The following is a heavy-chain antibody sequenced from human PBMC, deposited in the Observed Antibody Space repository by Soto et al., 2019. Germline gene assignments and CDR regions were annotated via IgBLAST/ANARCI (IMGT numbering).Heavy chain of an antibody. J-gene: IGHJ6*02. Sequence: GESLKISCKGSGYSFTTYSISWVRQMPGKGLEWMGRIDPTDSSTKYNPSFQGHVTFSADKSITTAYLQWSSLTATDTAIYYCGRHLAHKLGTKYGMDVWGQGTTVTVSS. CDR3: GRHLAHKLGTKYGMDV. V-gene: IGHV5-10-1*01. D-gene: IGHD1-1*01. CDR2: IDPTDSST. CDR1: GYSFTTYS.